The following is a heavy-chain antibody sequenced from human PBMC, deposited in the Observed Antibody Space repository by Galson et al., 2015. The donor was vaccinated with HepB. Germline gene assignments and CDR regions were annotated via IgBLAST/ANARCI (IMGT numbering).Heavy chain of an antibody. CDR2: ISGSGGST. D-gene: IGHD3-22*01. J-gene: IGHJ4*02. Sequence: SLRLSCAASGFTFSSYAMSWVRQAPGKGLEWVSAISGSGGSTYYADSVKGRFTISRDNSKNTLYLQMNSLRAEDTAVYYCAKQTDYYDSSAPDYWGQGTLVTVSS. CDR1: GFTFSSYA. CDR3: AKQTDYYDSSAPDY. V-gene: IGHV3-23*01.